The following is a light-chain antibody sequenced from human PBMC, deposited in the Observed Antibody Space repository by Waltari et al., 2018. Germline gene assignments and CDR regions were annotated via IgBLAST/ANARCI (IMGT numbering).Light chain of an antibody. Sequence: EAMMTQSPATLSVSPGDRATLSCRASKSVSNNVAWFQQKPGQAPSLLIYDASTRATGVPARCSGSGSGTEFTLTISSLQTEDFAVYYCQQYNNWPLYTFGQGTKLEIK. V-gene: IGKV3-15*01. J-gene: IGKJ2*01. CDR2: DAS. CDR3: QQYNNWPLYT. CDR1: KSVSNN.